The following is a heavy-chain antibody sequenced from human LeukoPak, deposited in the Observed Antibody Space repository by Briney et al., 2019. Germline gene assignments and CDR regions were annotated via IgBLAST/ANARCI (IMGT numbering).Heavy chain of an antibody. CDR1: GGTFSSYA. V-gene: IGHV1-69*05. J-gene: IGHJ3*02. CDR3: ARDPDCTNGVCLNPVGAFDI. CDR2: IIPIFGTA. D-gene: IGHD2-8*01. Sequence: ASVKVSCKASGGTFSSYAISWVRQAPGQGLEWMGRIIPIFGTANYAQKFQGRVTITTDESTSTAYMELSSLRPEDTAVYYCARDPDCTNGVCLNPVGAFDIWGQGTMVTVSS.